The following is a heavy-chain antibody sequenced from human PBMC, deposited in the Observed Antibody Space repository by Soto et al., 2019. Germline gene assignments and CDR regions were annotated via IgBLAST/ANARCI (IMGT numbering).Heavy chain of an antibody. CDR2: IYHSGST. CDR3: ARDRAPYYDILTGYYPDSYFDY. V-gene: IGHV4-38-2*02. CDR1: GYSISSGYY. D-gene: IGHD3-9*01. J-gene: IGHJ4*02. Sequence: PSETLSLTCAVSGYSISSGYYWGWIRQPPGKGLEWIGSIYHSGSTYYNPSLKSRVTISVDTSKNQFSLKLSSVTAADTAVYYCARDRAPYYDILTGYYPDSYFDYWGQGTLVTV.